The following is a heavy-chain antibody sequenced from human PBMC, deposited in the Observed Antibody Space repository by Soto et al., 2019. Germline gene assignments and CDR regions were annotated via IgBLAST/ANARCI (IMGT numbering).Heavy chain of an antibody. CDR3: ARAMVRGKNYYGMDV. Sequence: RESLKISCKGSGYSFTIYWIGWVRQMPGKGLECMGIIYPGDSDTRYSPSFQGQVTISADKSISTAYLQWSSLKASDTAMYYCARAMVRGKNYYGMDVWGQGTTVTVSS. D-gene: IGHD3-10*01. J-gene: IGHJ6*02. CDR2: IYPGDSDT. CDR1: GYSFTIYW. V-gene: IGHV5-51*01.